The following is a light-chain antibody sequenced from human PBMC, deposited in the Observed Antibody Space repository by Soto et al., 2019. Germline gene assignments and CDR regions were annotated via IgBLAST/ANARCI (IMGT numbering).Light chain of an antibody. Sequence: EFVLTQSPGTLALSPGARATLSCRASQSVTSNYLAWYQQRPGLAPRLLIYGAFIRAAGISDRFSGSGSGTDFTLTISRLEPEDFAVYYCQQHETLITFGQGTRLEI. J-gene: IGKJ5*01. V-gene: IGKV3-20*01. CDR3: QQHETLIT. CDR1: QSVTSNY. CDR2: GAF.